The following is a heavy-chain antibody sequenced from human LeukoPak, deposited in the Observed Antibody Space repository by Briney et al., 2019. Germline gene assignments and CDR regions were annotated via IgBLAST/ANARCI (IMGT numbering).Heavy chain of an antibody. Sequence: GGSLRLSCAASGFTFSNYAMHWVRQAPGKGLEWMAIIWYDGSYKYYADSVKGRFTISRDNSKNTLYLQVNSLTAEDTAVYYCARGNSGAFDIWGHGTMVTVSS. D-gene: IGHD4-23*01. CDR3: ARGNSGAFDI. CDR1: GFTFSNYA. J-gene: IGHJ3*02. CDR2: IWYDGSYK. V-gene: IGHV3-33*01.